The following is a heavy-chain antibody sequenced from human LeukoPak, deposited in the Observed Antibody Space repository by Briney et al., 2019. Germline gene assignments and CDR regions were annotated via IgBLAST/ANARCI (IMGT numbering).Heavy chain of an antibody. J-gene: IGHJ4*02. CDR3: AKWRDYDVLTGYYVSDF. D-gene: IGHD3-9*01. CDR1: GFIFSNYA. CDR2: ISGRSDNT. V-gene: IGHV3-23*01. Sequence: GASLRLSCAASGFIFSNYAMYWVRQAPGKGLEWVSAISGRSDNTYYADSVKGRFTLSSDSSKNTLYLQMNSLRADDTAVYYCAKWRDYDVLTGYYVSDFWGQGTLVTVSS.